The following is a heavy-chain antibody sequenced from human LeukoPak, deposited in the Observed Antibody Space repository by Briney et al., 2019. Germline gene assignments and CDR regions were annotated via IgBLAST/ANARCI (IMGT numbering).Heavy chain of an antibody. V-gene: IGHV4-39*07. CDR2: IYQSETA. D-gene: IGHD2-15*01. Sequence: KPSETLSLTCTVSGFSISSSSYYWGWIGQPPGKGLEWIGNIYQSETAHYNTSLKSRVTISVDASKNQFSLKLRSVMAADTAVYYCARENGYCSGGSCSSENWFDPWGQGTLVTVSS. J-gene: IGHJ5*02. CDR3: ARENGYCSGGSCSSENWFDP. CDR1: GFSISSSSYY.